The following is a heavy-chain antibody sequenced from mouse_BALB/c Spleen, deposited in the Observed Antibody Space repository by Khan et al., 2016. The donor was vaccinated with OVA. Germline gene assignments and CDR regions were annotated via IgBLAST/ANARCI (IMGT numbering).Heavy chain of an antibody. J-gene: IGHJ4*01. CDR3: ARRRGSMDY. CDR1: GYTFTSYD. V-gene: IGHV1-85*01. CDR2: IFPGDDST. Sequence: QVQLKPSGTELVKPGASVKLSCKASGYTFTSYDINWVRQRPEQGLVWLGWIFPGDDSTKYNEKFKGKATLTTDKSSRTAYMQLSRLTAEDYAVYFCARRRGSMDYWGQGTSVTVSS.